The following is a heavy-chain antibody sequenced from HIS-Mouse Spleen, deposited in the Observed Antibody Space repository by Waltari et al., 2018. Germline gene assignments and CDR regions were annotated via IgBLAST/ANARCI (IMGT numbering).Heavy chain of an antibody. CDR2: IWYDGSNK. J-gene: IGHJ6*02. Sequence: QVQLVESGGGVVQPGRSLRLSCAASGFTFSSYGMHWVRQAPGKGLEWVGVIWYDGSNKYYADSVKGRFTISRDNSKNTLYLQMNSLRAEDTAVYYCARDSGLITIIPYGMDVWGQGTTVTVSS. D-gene: IGHD3-10*01. V-gene: IGHV3-33*01. CDR3: ARDSGLITIIPYGMDV. CDR1: GFTFSSYG.